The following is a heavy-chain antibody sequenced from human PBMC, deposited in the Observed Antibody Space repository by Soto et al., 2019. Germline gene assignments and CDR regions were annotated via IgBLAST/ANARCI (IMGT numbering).Heavy chain of an antibody. CDR1: GFTFSNYA. Sequence: QVQLVESGGGVVQPGRSLRLSCAASGFTFSNYALHWVRQAPGKGLEWVAVISDDGSNKYYADSVKGRFTISRDNSKNTLYLKMNSLRAHDTAMYYCARDRFASSWSYFDYWGQGTPVTVSS. V-gene: IGHV3-30-3*01. J-gene: IGHJ4*02. CDR2: ISDDGSNK. CDR3: ARDRFASSWSYFDY. D-gene: IGHD6-13*01.